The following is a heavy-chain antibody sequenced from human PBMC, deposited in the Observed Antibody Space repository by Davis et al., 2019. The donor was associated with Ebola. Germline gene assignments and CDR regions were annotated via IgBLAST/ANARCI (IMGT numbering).Heavy chain of an antibody. Sequence: AASVKVSCKASGGTFSSYAISWVRQAPGQGLEWMGGIIPIFGTANYAQKFQGRVTITADESTSTAYMELSSLRSEDTAVYYCALLLEARKNGIGWVDYWGQGTLVTVSS. CDR2: IIPIFGTA. D-gene: IGHD1-1*01. CDR3: ALLLEARKNGIGWVDY. CDR1: GGTFSSYA. V-gene: IGHV1-69*13. J-gene: IGHJ4*02.